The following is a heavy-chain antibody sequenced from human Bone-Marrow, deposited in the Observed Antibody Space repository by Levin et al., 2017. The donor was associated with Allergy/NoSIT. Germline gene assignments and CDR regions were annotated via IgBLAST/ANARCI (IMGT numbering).Heavy chain of an antibody. Sequence: QTLSLTCTFSGFSLSTNGMRVTWIRQPPGKALEWLARIDWDDEKFYSASPRTRLTISKDTSKNQVVLTMTNMDPVDTATYYCTRTYWSSGGGGCYGLSWHFDRWGRGTLVSVSS. CDR3: TRTYWSSGGGGCYGLSWHFDR. CDR1: GFSLSTNGMR. V-gene: IGHV2-70*04. CDR2: IDWDDEK. D-gene: IGHD2-21*02. J-gene: IGHJ2*01.